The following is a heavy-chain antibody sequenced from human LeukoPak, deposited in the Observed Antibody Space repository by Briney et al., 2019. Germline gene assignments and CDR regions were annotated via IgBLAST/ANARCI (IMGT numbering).Heavy chain of an antibody. CDR3: ATPYCSGISCLDVFNI. D-gene: IGHD2-2*01. CDR2: KYYSGSA. J-gene: IGHJ3*02. V-gene: IGHV4-31*03. CDR1: GVSISDGRYY. Sequence: SETLSLTCNVPGVSISDGRYYWAWIRRYPGRGLEWLGYKYYSGSAKYNPSLKSRLTISVDTPDNQFSLQLSSVTAADTAMYYCATPYCSGISCLDVFNIWGQGTMVTVSS.